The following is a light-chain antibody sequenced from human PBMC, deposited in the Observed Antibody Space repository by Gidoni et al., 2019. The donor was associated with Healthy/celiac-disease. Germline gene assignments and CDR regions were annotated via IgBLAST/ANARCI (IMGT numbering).Light chain of an antibody. CDR2: KAS. CDR3: QQYNSYSKT. Sequence: DIQMTQSPSTLSASVGDRVTITCRASQSISSWLAWYQQKPGKAPKLLIYKASSLESGVPSRVSGRGSGTEFTLTISSLQPDDFATYYCQQYNSYSKTFGQXTKVEIK. J-gene: IGKJ1*01. V-gene: IGKV1-5*03. CDR1: QSISSW.